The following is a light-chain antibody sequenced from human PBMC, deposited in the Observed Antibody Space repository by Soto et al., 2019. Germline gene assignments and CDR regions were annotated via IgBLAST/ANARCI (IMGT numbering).Light chain of an antibody. J-gene: IGLJ3*02. CDR3: QVCDSSRDDRGDPTSDGWV. V-gene: IGLV3-21*02. CDR1: NIGNKS. Sequence: SYELTQPPSMSVAPGRTAMITCGGKNIGNKSVNWYQQRPGQAPVLVVYDDSDRPSGIPDRLSGSKSENTATLTISRVEAGDEADFYCQVCDSSRDDRGDPTSDGWVFGGGTKLTVL. CDR2: DDS.